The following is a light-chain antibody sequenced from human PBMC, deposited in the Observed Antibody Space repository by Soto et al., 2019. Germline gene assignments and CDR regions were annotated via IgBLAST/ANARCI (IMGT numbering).Light chain of an antibody. CDR2: RAS. V-gene: IGKV3-15*01. Sequence: EIVLTQSPATLSASPGERATLSCRASQSVSSNLAWFQQKPGQPPRLLIFRASTRATGVPVRFSGSGSGTESTLTITSLQSDDFAVYYCQQYKNWPPEFTFGPGTKVDIK. CDR1: QSVSSN. CDR3: QQYKNWPPEFT. J-gene: IGKJ3*01.